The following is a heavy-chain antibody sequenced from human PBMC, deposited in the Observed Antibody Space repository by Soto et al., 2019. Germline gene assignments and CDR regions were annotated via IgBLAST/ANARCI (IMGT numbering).Heavy chain of an antibody. V-gene: IGHV3-30*18. CDR1: GFTISSYA. Sequence: QVQLGESGGGVVQPGRSLRLSCAASGFTISSYAMHWVRQAPGKGLEWVAVISYGGSNKYYADSVKGRFTISRDNSKNTLYLQMNNLRAEDTAVYYCAKDNCISTSCYRLYNWFDPWGQGTLVTVSS. CDR3: AKDNCISTSCYRLYNWFDP. D-gene: IGHD2-2*01. J-gene: IGHJ5*02. CDR2: ISYGGSNK.